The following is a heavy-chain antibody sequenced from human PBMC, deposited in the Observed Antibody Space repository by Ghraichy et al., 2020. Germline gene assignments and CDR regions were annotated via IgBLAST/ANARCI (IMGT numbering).Heavy chain of an antibody. D-gene: IGHD3-22*01. J-gene: IGHJ4*02. CDR1: GGSVSSTNFY. CDR2: IYYSGST. V-gene: IGHV4-39*01. Sequence: SCTVSGGSVSSTNFYWGWIRQPPGKGLEWIGTIYYSGSTYYNPSLKSRVTISVDTSKNQLSLKLSSVTAADTAVYYCARHRGFSMIVVVFDYWGQGTLVTVSS. CDR3: ARHRGFSMIVVVFDY.